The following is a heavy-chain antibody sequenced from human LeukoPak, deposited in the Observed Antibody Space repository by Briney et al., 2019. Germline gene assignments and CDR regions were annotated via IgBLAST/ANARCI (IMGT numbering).Heavy chain of an antibody. Sequence: GRSLRLSCAASGFTFDDYAMHWVRQAPGKGLEWVSGISWNSGSIGYADSVKGRFTISRDNAKNSLYLQMNSLRAEDTALYYCAKDYGSGTSNYYGMDVWGQGTTVTVSS. J-gene: IGHJ6*02. CDR3: AKDYGSGTSNYYGMDV. CDR1: GFTFDDYA. CDR2: ISWNSGSI. D-gene: IGHD3-10*01. V-gene: IGHV3-9*01.